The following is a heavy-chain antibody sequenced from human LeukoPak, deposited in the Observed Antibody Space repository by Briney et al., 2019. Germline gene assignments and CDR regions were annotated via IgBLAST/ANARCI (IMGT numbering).Heavy chain of an antibody. V-gene: IGHV1-46*01. CDR3: ARGGSGWYFDY. CDR2: INPSGGST. D-gene: IGHD6-19*01. J-gene: IGHJ4*02. Sequence: ASVKVSCKASGYTFTSYYMHWVRQAPGQGLEWMGIINPSGGSTSYAQKFQGRVTMTRDMSTSTAYMELRSLRSDDTAVYYCARGGSGWYFDYWGQGTLVTVSS. CDR1: GYTFTSYY.